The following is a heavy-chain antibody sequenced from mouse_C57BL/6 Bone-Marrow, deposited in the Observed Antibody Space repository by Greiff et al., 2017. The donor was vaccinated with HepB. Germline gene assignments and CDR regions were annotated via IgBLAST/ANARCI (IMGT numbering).Heavy chain of an antibody. J-gene: IGHJ3*01. D-gene: IGHD1-1*01. CDR2: IYPRSGNT. CDR1: GYTFTSYG. V-gene: IGHV1-81*01. Sequence: QVQLQQSGAELARPGASVKLSCKASGYTFTSYGISWVKQRTGQGLEWIGEIYPRSGNTYYNEKFKGKATLTADKSSSTAYMELRSLTSEDSAVYVCARSIYYYGSSFSWFAYWGQGTGITVTA. CDR3: ARSIYYYGSSFSWFAY.